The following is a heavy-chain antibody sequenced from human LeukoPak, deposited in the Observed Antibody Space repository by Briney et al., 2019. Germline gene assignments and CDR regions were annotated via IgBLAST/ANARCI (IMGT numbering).Heavy chain of an antibody. D-gene: IGHD2-21*02. CDR2: ISSSGSTI. CDR1: GFTFSSYE. J-gene: IGHJ3*02. Sequence: PGGSLRLSCAASGFTFSSYEMNWVRQAPGKGLEGVSYISSSGSTIYYADSVKCRFTISRDNAKNSLYLQMNSLRAEDTAVYYCAGYCGGGCYVLSDDAFDIWGQGTMVTVSS. V-gene: IGHV3-48*03. CDR3: AGYCGGGCYVLSDDAFDI.